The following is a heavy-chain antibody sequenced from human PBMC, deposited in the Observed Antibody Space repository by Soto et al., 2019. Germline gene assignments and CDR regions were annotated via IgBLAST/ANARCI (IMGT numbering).Heavy chain of an antibody. V-gene: IGHV4-39*01. CDR1: GGSISSSSYY. CDR2: IYYSGST. D-gene: IGHD2-2*01. Sequence: QLQLQESGPGLVKPSETLSLTCTVSGGSISSSSYYWGWIRQPPGKGLEWIGSIYYSGSTYYNPSLKSRVTISVDTSKNQFSLKLSSVTAADTAVYYCARWFLPAAMRGYFDYWGQGTLVTVSS. J-gene: IGHJ4*02. CDR3: ARWFLPAAMRGYFDY.